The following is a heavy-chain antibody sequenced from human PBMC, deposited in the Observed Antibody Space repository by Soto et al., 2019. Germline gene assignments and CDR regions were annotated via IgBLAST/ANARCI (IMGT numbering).Heavy chain of an antibody. Sequence: QLXESGPGLVKPSETLSLTCTVSGGSXSXYYWSWIRQPPGKGLEWIGYMYNTGSTVYNPPFKSRVTISVDTSKNQFSLKLNSVTAADTAVYYCARDLWGYCGTDCYPLDVWGQGTTVTVSS. CDR3: ARDLWGYCGTDCYPLDV. J-gene: IGHJ6*02. CDR2: MYNTGST. D-gene: IGHD2-21*02. CDR1: GGSXSXYY. V-gene: IGHV4-59*01.